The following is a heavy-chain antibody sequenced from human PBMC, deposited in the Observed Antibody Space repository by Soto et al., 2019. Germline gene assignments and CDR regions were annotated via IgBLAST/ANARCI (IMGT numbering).Heavy chain of an antibody. J-gene: IGHJ4*02. D-gene: IGHD2-21*02. Sequence: QVQLVQSGAEVKKPGASVKVSCKASGDTFTDYYIHWVRRAPGQGLEWMGTVNPSGGHTTYAQHFLGRVTMTRDTSTSTLYMELTSLTSEDTAVYYCARGGHVVVVTAALDYWDQGTLVTVSS. CDR3: ARGGHVVVVTAALDY. V-gene: IGHV1-46*01. CDR1: GDTFTDYY. CDR2: VNPSGGHT.